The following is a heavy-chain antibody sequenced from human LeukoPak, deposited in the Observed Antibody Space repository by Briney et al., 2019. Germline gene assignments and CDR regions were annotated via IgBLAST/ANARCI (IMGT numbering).Heavy chain of an antibody. CDR3: AKDPHPYSSSWPIIYYFDY. V-gene: IGHV3-53*05. D-gene: IGHD6-13*01. CDR1: GFTVSSNY. J-gene: IGHJ4*02. Sequence: PGGSLRLSCAASGFTVSSNYMSWVRQAPGKGLEWVSVIYSGGSTYYADSVKGRFTISRDDSKNTLYLQMNSLRAEDTAVYYCAKDPHPYSSSWPIIYYFDYWGQGTLVTVSS. CDR2: IYSGGST.